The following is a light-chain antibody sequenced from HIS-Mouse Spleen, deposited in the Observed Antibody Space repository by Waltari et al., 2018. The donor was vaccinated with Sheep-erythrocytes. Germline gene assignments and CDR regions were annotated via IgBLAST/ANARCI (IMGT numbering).Light chain of an antibody. CDR3: QQRSNWLT. V-gene: IGKV3-11*01. Sequence: EIVLTQSPATLSLSPGERATLSCRASQSVSSNLACYQQKPGQAPRLLIYDASNRATGIPARFSGSGSGTDFTLTISSLEPEDFAVYYCQQRSNWLTFGGGTKVEIK. CDR1: QSVSSN. CDR2: DAS. J-gene: IGKJ4*01.